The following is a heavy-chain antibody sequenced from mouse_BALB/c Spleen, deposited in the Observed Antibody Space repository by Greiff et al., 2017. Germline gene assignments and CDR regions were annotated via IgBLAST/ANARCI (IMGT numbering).Heavy chain of an antibody. J-gene: IGHJ4*01. D-gene: IGHD1-1*01. CDR3: ASPQGYYGSSLYAMDY. CDR1: GFSLTSYG. CDR2: IWAGGST. V-gene: IGHV2-9*02. Sequence: QVQLKESGPGLVAPSQSLSITCTVSGFSLTSYGVHWVRQPPGKGLEWLGVIWAGGSTNYNSALMSRLSISKDNSKSQVFLKMNSLQTDDTAMCYCASPQGYYGSSLYAMDYWGQGTSVTVSS.